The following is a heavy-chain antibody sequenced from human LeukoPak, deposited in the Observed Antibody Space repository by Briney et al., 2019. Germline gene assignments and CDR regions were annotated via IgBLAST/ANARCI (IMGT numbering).Heavy chain of an antibody. Sequence: PGGSLRLSCAASGFTFSNYWMHWVRQAPGKGLVWVSRINLDGSSATYADSVKGRFTISRDNAKNTLYLQMHGLSAEDTAVYYCASGFLSGRGVVGYWGQGTLVTVSS. CDR2: INLDGSSA. V-gene: IGHV3-74*01. J-gene: IGHJ4*02. CDR1: GFTFSNYW. CDR3: ASGFLSGRGVVGY. D-gene: IGHD3-10*01.